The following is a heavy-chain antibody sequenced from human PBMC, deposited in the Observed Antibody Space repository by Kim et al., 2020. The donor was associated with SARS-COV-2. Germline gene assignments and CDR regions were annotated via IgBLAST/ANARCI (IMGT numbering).Heavy chain of an antibody. D-gene: IGHD6-13*01. Sequence: GGSLRLSCAASGFTFSDYYMSWIRQAPGKGLEWVSYISGSSGYTNYADSVKGRFTISRDNAKNSLYLQMSSLRAEDTAVYFCARDRREGIPSAVINWFDPWGQGTLVTVSS. CDR3: ARDRREGIPSAVINWFDP. CDR2: ISGSSGYT. J-gene: IGHJ5*02. V-gene: IGHV3-11*05. CDR1: GFTFSDYY.